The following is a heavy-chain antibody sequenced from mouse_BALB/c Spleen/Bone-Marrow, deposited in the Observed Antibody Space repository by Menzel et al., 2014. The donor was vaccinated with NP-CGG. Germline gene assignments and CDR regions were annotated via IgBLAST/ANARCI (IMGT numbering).Heavy chain of an antibody. CDR3: ARARGYYVGTFAF. J-gene: IGHJ3*01. D-gene: IGHD1-1*01. Sequence: VHLVETGAELVRPGTSVKVSCKASGYAFTNYLIDWVKQRPGQGLEWIGEINPGSGSSNYNENFKSKATLTADRSSSTAYKLLSSLTAEDAAVYFCARARGYYVGTFAFWGQGTLVTVSA. CDR2: INPGSGSS. V-gene: IGHV1-54*01. CDR1: GYAFTNYL.